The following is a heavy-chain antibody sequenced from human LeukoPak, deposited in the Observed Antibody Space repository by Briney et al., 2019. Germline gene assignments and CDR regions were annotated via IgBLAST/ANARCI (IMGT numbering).Heavy chain of an antibody. V-gene: IGHV1-46*01. CDR1: GYTFTSYY. J-gene: IGHJ5*02. D-gene: IGHD2-2*01. CDR2: INPSGGST. CDR3: ARESGVCSSTSCSQNP. Sequence: ASVKVSCKASGYTFTSYYMHWVRQAPGQGLAWMGIINPSGGSTSYAQKFQGRVTMTRDTSTSTVYMELSSLRSEDTAVYYCARESGVCSSTSCSQNPWGQGTLVTVSS.